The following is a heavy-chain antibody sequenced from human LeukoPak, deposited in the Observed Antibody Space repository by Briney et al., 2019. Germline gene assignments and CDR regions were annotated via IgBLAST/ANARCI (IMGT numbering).Heavy chain of an antibody. Sequence: GGSLRLSCAASGFTFSSYAISWVRQAPGQGLEWMGRIIPILGIANYAQKFQGRVTITADKSTSTAYMELSSLRSEDTAVYYCARVGEGSIGYFDYWGQGTLVTVSS. CDR3: ARVGEGSIGYFDY. CDR1: GFTFSSYA. V-gene: IGHV1-69*04. CDR2: IIPILGIA. D-gene: IGHD1-26*01. J-gene: IGHJ4*02.